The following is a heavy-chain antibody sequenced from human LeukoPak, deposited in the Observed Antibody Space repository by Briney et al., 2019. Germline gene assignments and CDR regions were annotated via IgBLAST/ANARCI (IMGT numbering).Heavy chain of an antibody. D-gene: IGHD1-26*01. CDR2: TSYDGINK. Sequence: PGRSLRLSCAASGFTFSNYAMHWVRQAPGKGLEWVAVTSYDGINKYYADSVKGRFTISRDNAKNSLYLQMNSLRAEDTAVYYCARPLGPNYYYYMDVWGKGTTVTVSS. J-gene: IGHJ6*03. CDR3: ARPLGPNYYYYMDV. V-gene: IGHV3-30-3*01. CDR1: GFTFSNYA.